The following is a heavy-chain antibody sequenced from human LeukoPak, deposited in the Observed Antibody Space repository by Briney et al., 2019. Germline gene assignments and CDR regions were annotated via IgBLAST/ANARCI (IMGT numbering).Heavy chain of an antibody. V-gene: IGHV1-69*01. CDR3: ARVIPQKWELPGKWFDP. J-gene: IGHJ5*02. CDR1: GGTFSSYA. Sequence: VASVKVSCKASGGTFSSYAISWVRQAPGQGLEWMGGIIPIFGTANYAQKFQGRVTITADESTSTAYMELSSLRSEDTAVYYCARVIPQKWELPGKWFDPWGQGTLVTVSS. CDR2: IIPIFGTA. D-gene: IGHD1-26*01.